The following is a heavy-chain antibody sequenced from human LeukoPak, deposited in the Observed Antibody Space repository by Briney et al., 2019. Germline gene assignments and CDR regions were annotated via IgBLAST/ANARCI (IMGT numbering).Heavy chain of an antibody. J-gene: IGHJ4*02. CDR3: AKQVGATPYFDY. Sequence: PSGTLSLTCAVSGGSISSSNRCSWVRQPPGEGLEWIGEIYHSGSTNYNPSLKSRVTISVDKSKNQFSLKLNSVTPEDTAVYYCAKQVGATPYFDYWGQGTLVTVSS. D-gene: IGHD1-26*01. V-gene: IGHV4-4*02. CDR1: GGSISSSNR. CDR2: IYHSGST.